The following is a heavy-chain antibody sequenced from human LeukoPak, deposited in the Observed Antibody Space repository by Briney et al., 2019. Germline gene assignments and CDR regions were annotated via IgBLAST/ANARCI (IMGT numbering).Heavy chain of an antibody. Sequence: ASVKVSCKASGYPFTGYYMHWVRQAPGQGLEWIGWINPNSGGTNYAQKFQGRVTMTRDTSISTAYMELSRLRSDDTAVYYCARDPDYYGSGADYWGQGTLVTVSS. CDR3: ARDPDYYGSGADY. CDR2: INPNSGGT. V-gene: IGHV1-2*02. CDR1: GYPFTGYY. D-gene: IGHD3-10*01. J-gene: IGHJ4*02.